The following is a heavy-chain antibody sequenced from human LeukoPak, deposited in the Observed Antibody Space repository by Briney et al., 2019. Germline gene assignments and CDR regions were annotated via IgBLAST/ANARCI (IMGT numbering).Heavy chain of an antibody. CDR3: ARQSTYYDFWSGYSAGRYLDY. J-gene: IGHJ4*02. CDR2: IYYSGST. D-gene: IGHD3-3*01. V-gene: IGHV4-59*01. Sequence: SETLSLTCTVSGGSISSYYWSWIRQPPGKGLEWIGYIYYSGSTNYNPSLKSRVTISVDASKNQFSLKLSSVTAADTAVYYCARQSTYYDFWSGYSAGRYLDYWGQGTLVTVSS. CDR1: GGSISSYY.